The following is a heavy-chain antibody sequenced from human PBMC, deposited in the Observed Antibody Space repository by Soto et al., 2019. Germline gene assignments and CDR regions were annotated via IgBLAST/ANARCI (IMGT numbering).Heavy chain of an antibody. D-gene: IGHD2-8*01. CDR2: ISGGGDGT. V-gene: IGHV3-23*01. Sequence: EVQLLESGGGLVRPGGSLRLSCAASGFTFYNYAMNWVRQAPGKGLEWVSTISGGGDGTYYADSVKGRFTISRDNSRNTVYLQMNSLSAEDTAVYYCAKKGLGSLATYCTTGDCHYAFEVWGQGTLVTVSS. CDR3: AKKGLGSLATYCTTGDCHYAFEV. CDR1: GFTFYNYA. J-gene: IGHJ3*01.